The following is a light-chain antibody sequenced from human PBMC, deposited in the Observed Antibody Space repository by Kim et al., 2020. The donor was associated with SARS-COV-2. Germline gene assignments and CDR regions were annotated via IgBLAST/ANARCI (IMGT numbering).Light chain of an antibody. Sequence: SYELTQPPSVSVSPGRTASITCSGDKLGDEYACWYQQKPGQSPVLVIYQDSKRPSGIPERFSGSNSGNTATLTISETQAMDEADYYCQAWDSSNVVFGGG. CDR3: QAWDSSNVV. V-gene: IGLV3-1*01. CDR2: QDS. CDR1: KLGDEY. J-gene: IGLJ2*01.